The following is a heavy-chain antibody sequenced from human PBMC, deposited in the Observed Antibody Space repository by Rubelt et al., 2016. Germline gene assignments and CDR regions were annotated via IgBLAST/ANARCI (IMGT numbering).Heavy chain of an antibody. Sequence: QVQLQQWGAGLLKPSETLSLTCAVYGGSFSGYYWSWIRQPPGKGLEWIGEINHSGSTNYNPSLKSRVTISVATSKNQFSLKLRSVTAADTAVYYCARGGSRAAYYYYGMDVWGQGTTVTVSS. J-gene: IGHJ6*02. CDR1: GGSFSGYY. CDR2: INHSGST. D-gene: IGHD6-13*01. V-gene: IGHV4-34*01. CDR3: ARGGSRAAYYYYGMDV.